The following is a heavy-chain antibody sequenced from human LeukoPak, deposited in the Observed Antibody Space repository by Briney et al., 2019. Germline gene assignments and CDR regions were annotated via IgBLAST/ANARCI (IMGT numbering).Heavy chain of an antibody. V-gene: IGHV4-31*03. CDR3: ARAAAAAPDV. CDR2: IYSGGST. CDR1: GDSISGSAYY. J-gene: IGHJ4*02. Sequence: SGTLSLTCTVSGDSISGSAYYWSWIRQFPGQGLEWIGYIYSGGSTYYNPALKNRLIMAIDTSKNQFSLGLTSVTAADTAVYYCARAAAAAPDVWGQGTLVTVSS. D-gene: IGHD6-13*01.